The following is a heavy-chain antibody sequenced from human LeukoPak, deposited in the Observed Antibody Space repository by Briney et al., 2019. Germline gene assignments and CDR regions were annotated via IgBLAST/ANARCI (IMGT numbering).Heavy chain of an antibody. J-gene: IGHJ6*02. V-gene: IGHV1-69*01. CDR2: IIPIFGTA. D-gene: IGHD2-2*01. Sequence: SVKVSCKASGGTFSSYAISWVRQAPGQGLEWMGGIIPIFGTANYAQKFQGRVTITADESTSTAYMELSSLRSEDTAVYYCVRARVAPAAMQDYYYYGMDVWGQGTTVTVSS. CDR3: VRARVAPAAMQDYYYYGMDV. CDR1: GGTFSSYA.